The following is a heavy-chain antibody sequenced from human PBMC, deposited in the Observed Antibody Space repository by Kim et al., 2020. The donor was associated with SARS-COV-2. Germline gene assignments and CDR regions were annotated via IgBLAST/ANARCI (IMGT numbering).Heavy chain of an antibody. Sequence: QGFTGRFVFSLDTSVSTAYLQISSLKAEDTAVYYCARTYCGGDCYSDFDYWGQGTLVTVSS. V-gene: IGHV7-4-1*02. CDR3: ARTYCGGDCYSDFDY. J-gene: IGHJ4*02. D-gene: IGHD2-21*02.